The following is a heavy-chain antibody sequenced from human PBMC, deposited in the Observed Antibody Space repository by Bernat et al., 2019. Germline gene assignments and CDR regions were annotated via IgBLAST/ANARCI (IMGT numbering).Heavy chain of an antibody. CDR3: ARGAAGVGGYYFDY. CDR1: GYTFTGYY. CDR2: INPNSGGT. D-gene: IGHD6-13*01. J-gene: IGHJ4*02. Sequence: QVQLVQSGAEVKKPGASVKVSCKASGYTFTGYYMHWVRQAPGQGLEWMGWINPNSGGTTYAQKFQGWVTKTRDPAVSTPKMELGRQRSDDTAGYYGARGAAGVGGYYFDYWGQGTLVTVSS. V-gene: IGHV1-2*04.